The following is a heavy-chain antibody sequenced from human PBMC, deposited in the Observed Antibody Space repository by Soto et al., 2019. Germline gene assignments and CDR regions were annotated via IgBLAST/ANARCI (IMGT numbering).Heavy chain of an antibody. CDR3: ISGGLYI. Sequence: EVQLVESGGGLVQPGGSLRLSCAASGFTFSNYDMHWVRQTSGKGLEWVAGIGTVDDAYYRDSVKGRFSISRENAKNSFYLQMTGLRAEATAVYYGISGGLYIWGQGTLVPVSS. D-gene: IGHD3-16*01. J-gene: IGHJ4*02. V-gene: IGHV3-13*01. CDR1: GFTFSNYD. CDR2: IGTVDDA.